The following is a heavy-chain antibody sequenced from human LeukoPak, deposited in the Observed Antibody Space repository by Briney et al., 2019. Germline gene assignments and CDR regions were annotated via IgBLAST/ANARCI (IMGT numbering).Heavy chain of an antibody. CDR3: ARDPTYYTIFGVALKAKNWFDP. CDR1: GGTFSSYA. D-gene: IGHD3-3*01. CDR2: IIPIFGTA. Sequence: ASVKVSCKASGGTFSSYAISWVRQAPGQGLEWMGGIIPIFGTANYAQKFQGRVTITTDESTSTAYMELSRLRSEDTAVYYCARDPTYYTIFGVALKAKNWFDPWGQGTLVTVSS. J-gene: IGHJ5*02. V-gene: IGHV1-69*05.